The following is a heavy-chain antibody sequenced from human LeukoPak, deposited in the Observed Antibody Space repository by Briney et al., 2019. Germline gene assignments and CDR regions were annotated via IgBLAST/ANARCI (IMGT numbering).Heavy chain of an antibody. Sequence: SETLSLTCTVSGCSISSYYWSWIRQPPGKGLEWIGYIYYSGSTNYNPSLKSRVTMSVDTSKNQFSLKLSSVTAADTAVYYCARDLYGDYLFDYWGQGTLVTVSS. CDR2: IYYSGST. CDR1: GCSISSYY. J-gene: IGHJ4*02. CDR3: ARDLYGDYLFDY. V-gene: IGHV4-59*12. D-gene: IGHD4-17*01.